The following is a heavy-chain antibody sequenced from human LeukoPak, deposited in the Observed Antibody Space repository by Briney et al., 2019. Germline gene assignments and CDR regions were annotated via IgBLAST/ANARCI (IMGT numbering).Heavy chain of an antibody. CDR3: ARASLRVLEWLREYYFDY. CDR1: GGSFSGYY. Sequence: SETLSLTCAVYGGSFSGYYWSWIRQPPGKGLEWIGEINHDEITKYNPSLKSRVTISVDTPKKQFSLKLSSVTAADTAVYYCARASLRVLEWLREYYFDYWGQGALVSVSS. V-gene: IGHV4-34*01. CDR2: INHDEIT. D-gene: IGHD3-3*01. J-gene: IGHJ4*02.